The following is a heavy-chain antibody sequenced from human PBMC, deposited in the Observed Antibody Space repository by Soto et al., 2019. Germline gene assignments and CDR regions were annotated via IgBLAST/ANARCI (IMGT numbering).Heavy chain of an antibody. CDR2: IYYSGST. CDR1: GGSISSYY. D-gene: IGHD2-21*02. CDR3: AREGDCGGDCPEAFDI. V-gene: IGHV4-59*01. J-gene: IGHJ3*02. Sequence: QVQLQESGPGLVKPSETLSLTCTVSGGSISSYYWSWIRQPPGKGLEWIGYIYYSGSTNYNPSLKSRVTISGGTSKKQFSLKLSSVTAADTAVYYCAREGDCGGDCPEAFDIWGQGTMVTVSS.